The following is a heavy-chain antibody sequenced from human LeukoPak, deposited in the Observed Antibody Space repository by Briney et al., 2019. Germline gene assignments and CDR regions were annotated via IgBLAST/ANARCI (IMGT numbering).Heavy chain of an antibody. CDR3: AKHSSTYYYDSSGYTPYYYYYMDV. CDR1: GFTFSSYS. CDR2: ISGSGGST. D-gene: IGHD3-22*01. V-gene: IGHV3-23*01. J-gene: IGHJ6*03. Sequence: GGSLRLSCAASGFTFSSYSMNWVRQAPGKGLEWVSAISGSGGSTYYADSVKGRFTISRDNSKNTLYLQMNSLRAEDTAVYYCAKHSSTYYYDSSGYTPYYYYYMDVWGKGTTVTVSS.